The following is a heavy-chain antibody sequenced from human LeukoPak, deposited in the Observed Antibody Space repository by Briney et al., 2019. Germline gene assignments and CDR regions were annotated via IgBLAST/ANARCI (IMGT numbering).Heavy chain of an antibody. Sequence: KPSETLSLTCAVYGGSFSGYYWSWIRQPPGKGLEWIGEINHSGSTNYNPSLKSRVTISVDTSKNQFSLKLSSVTAADTAVYYCYYSVYYYDSSGYPVGVDYWGQGTLVTVSS. D-gene: IGHD3-22*01. CDR3: YYSVYYYDSSGYPVGVDY. V-gene: IGHV4-34*03. J-gene: IGHJ4*02. CDR1: GGSFSGYY. CDR2: INHSGST.